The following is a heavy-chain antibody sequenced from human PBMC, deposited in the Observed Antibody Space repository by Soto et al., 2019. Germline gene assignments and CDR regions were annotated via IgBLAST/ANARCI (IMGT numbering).Heavy chain of an antibody. CDR3: AKLIGGVKEIGGTGNWLDP. Sequence: GGSLRLSCAASGFIFSSYGMYWIRQAPGKGLEWVAGISHDGSNKYYGDSVKGRCTISRDNSKNTLFLQIDSLRAEDTAVYYCAKLIGGVKEIGGTGNWLDPWGQGTLVTVSS. V-gene: IGHV3-30*18. CDR1: GFIFSSYG. J-gene: IGHJ5*02. D-gene: IGHD3-3*01. CDR2: ISHDGSNK.